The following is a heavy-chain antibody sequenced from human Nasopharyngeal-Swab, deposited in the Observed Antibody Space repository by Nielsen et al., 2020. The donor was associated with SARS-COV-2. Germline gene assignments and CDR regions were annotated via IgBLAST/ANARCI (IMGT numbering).Heavy chain of an antibody. J-gene: IGHJ4*02. CDR2: SLSSGTT. D-gene: IGHD6-19*01. CDR3: AGATLAGLDY. CDR1: GGSITSSEYY. Sequence: SETLSLTCSVSGGSITSSEYYWDWIRQSPGRGLEWIGNSLSSGTTFYNPSLKSRVTMSVDISRNHFSLRLRSVTAADSAIYYCAGATLAGLDYWGQGTLTTVSS. V-gene: IGHV4-39*02.